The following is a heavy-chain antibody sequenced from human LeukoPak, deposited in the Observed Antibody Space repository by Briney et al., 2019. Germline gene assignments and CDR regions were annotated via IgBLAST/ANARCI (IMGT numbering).Heavy chain of an antibody. J-gene: IGHJ5*02. Sequence: SETLSLTCAVYGGSFSGYYWSWIRQPPGKGLEWIGEINHSGSTNYNPSLKSRVTISVDTSKNQFSLKLSSVTAADTAVYYCARGLGVLDPWGREPWSPSPQ. CDR1: GGSFSGYY. V-gene: IGHV4-34*01. CDR2: INHSGST. D-gene: IGHD3-10*01. CDR3: ARGLGVLDP.